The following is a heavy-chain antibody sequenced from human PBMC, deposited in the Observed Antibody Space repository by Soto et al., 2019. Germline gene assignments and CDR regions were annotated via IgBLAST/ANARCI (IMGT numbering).Heavy chain of an antibody. CDR1: GGSLRKSV. J-gene: IGHJ4*02. CDR3: ARLGHPGH. Sequence: QVQLVQSGAEVKKPGSSVKVSCTASGGSLRKSVISWVRQAPAQRLEWMGGVIPILGTANYAQKFQGRVTMTADEATSTAYMDLSSLSPDDKAVYYCARLGHPGHWGPGTLVIVSS. CDR2: VIPILGTA. V-gene: IGHV1-69*01.